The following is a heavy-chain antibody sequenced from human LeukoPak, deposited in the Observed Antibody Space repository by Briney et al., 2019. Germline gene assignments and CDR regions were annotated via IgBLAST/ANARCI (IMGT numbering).Heavy chain of an antibody. Sequence: ASVKVSCKASGYTFTGYNMHWVRQPPGQGLEWMGWINPNTGGTNYAQKFQGRVTMTRNTSISTAYMELSSLRSEDTAVYYCARGDCSSTSCVNYYYYGMDVWGQGTTVTVSS. J-gene: IGHJ6*02. CDR3: ARGDCSSTSCVNYYYYGMDV. CDR1: GYTFTGYN. CDR2: INPNTGGT. D-gene: IGHD2-2*01. V-gene: IGHV1-2*02.